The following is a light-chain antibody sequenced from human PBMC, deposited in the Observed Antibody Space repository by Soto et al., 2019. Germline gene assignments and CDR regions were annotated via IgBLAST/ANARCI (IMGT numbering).Light chain of an antibody. V-gene: IGLV2-23*01. CDR3: CSFGGSTTYVL. J-gene: IGLJ2*01. Sequence: QSALTQPASVSGSPGQSIAISRTGTSSDVGRFNLVSWYQQHPGKAPKLLIYEGTKWPSGVSNRFSGSKSGNTASLTISGLQAEDEADYYCCSFGGSTTYVLFGGGTKLTVL. CDR2: EGT. CDR1: SSDVGRFNL.